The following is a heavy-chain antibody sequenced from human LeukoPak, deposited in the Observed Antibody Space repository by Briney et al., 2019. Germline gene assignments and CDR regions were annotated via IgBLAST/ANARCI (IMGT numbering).Heavy chain of an antibody. CDR1: GGSFSGYY. CDR3: AGSRYYYDSSGFSFDY. CDR2: IYYSGST. Sequence: SETLSLTCAVYGGSFSGYYWSWIRQPPGKGLEWIGYIYYSGSTNYNPSLKSRVTISVDTSKNQFSLKLSSVTAADTAVYYCAGSRYYYDSSGFSFDYWGQGTLVTVSS. J-gene: IGHJ4*02. V-gene: IGHV4-59*08. D-gene: IGHD3-22*01.